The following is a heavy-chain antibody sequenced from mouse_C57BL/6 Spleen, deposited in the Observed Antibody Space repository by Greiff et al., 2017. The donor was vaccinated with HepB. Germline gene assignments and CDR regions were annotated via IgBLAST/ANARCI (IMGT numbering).Heavy chain of an antibody. Sequence: QVHVKQPGAELVKPGASVKLSCKASGYTFTSYWMHWVKQRPGQGLEWIGMIHPNSGSTNYNEKFKSKATLTVDKSSSTAYMQLSSLTSEDSAVYYCARDGAYYSNYGYFDVWGTGTTVTVSS. CDR2: IHPNSGST. J-gene: IGHJ1*03. CDR3: ARDGAYYSNYGYFDV. CDR1: GYTFTSYW. V-gene: IGHV1-64*01. D-gene: IGHD2-5*01.